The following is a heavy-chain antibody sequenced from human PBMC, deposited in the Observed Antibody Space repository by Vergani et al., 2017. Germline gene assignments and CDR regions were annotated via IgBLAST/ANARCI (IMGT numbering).Heavy chain of an antibody. Sequence: QVQLVQSGAEVKKPGASVKVSCKASGYTFTGYYMHWVRQAPGQGLEWMGWINPNSGGTNYAQKFQGRVTMTRDTSISTAYMELSRLRSDDTAVYYCARCIHDILTGYYPSYYYSGMDVWGQGTTVTVSS. D-gene: IGHD3-9*01. V-gene: IGHV1-2*02. J-gene: IGHJ6*02. CDR1: GYTFTGYY. CDR2: INPNSGGT. CDR3: ARCIHDILTGYYPSYYYSGMDV.